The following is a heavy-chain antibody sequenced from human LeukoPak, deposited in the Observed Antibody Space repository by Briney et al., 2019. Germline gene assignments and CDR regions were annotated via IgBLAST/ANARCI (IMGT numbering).Heavy chain of an antibody. J-gene: IGHJ4*02. Sequence: GGSLRLSCAASRFTFSSYAMHWVRQAPGKGLEWVAVISYDGSNKYYADSVKGRFTISRDNSKNTLYLQMNSLRAEDTAVYYCARAWDITTVHDYWGQGTLVTVSS. CDR3: ARAWDITTVHDY. CDR1: RFTFSSYA. V-gene: IGHV3-30-3*01. CDR2: ISYDGSNK. D-gene: IGHD1-14*01.